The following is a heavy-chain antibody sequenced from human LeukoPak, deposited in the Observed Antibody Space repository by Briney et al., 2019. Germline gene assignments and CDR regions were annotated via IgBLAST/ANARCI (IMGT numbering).Heavy chain of an antibody. CDR2: ISSSSSYI. D-gene: IGHD2-2*01. J-gene: IGHJ6*02. Sequence: GGSLRLSCAASGFTSSSYSMNWVRQAPGKGLEWVSSISSSSSYIYYADSVKGRFTISRDNAKNSLYLQMNSLRAEDTAVYYCARDVVVPAADYYYYYGMDVWGQGTTVTVSS. CDR1: GFTSSSYS. V-gene: IGHV3-21*01. CDR3: ARDVVVPAADYYYYYGMDV.